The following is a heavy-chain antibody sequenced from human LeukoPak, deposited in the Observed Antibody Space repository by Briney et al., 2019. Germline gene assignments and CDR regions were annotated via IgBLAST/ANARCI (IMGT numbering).Heavy chain of an antibody. CDR2: INTNTGNP. CDR1: GYTFTSYA. V-gene: IGHV7-4-1*02. Sequence: ASVKVSCKASGYTFTSYAMNWVRQAPGQGLEWMGWINTNTGNPTYAQGFTGRFVFSLDTSVSTAYLQISSLKAEDTAVHYCARAYCSSTSCWGLFWFDPWGQGTLVTVSS. J-gene: IGHJ5*02. D-gene: IGHD2-2*01. CDR3: ARAYCSSTSCWGLFWFDP.